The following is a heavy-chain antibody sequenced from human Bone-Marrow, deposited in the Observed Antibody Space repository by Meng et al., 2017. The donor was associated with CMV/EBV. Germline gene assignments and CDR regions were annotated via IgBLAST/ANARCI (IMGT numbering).Heavy chain of an antibody. CDR1: GFPFDDFN. CDR2: ISWNSGAI. Sequence: SLKISCEASGFPFDDFNINWVRQAPGKGLEWVSGISWNSGAIGYADSVKGRFTISRDNAKNSLSLQMNRLRAEDMALYYCAKGGSGGLAGYGYDYFDFWGQGTLVTVSS. D-gene: IGHD5-12*01. CDR3: AKGGSGGLAGYGYDYFDF. J-gene: IGHJ4*02. V-gene: IGHV3-9*03.